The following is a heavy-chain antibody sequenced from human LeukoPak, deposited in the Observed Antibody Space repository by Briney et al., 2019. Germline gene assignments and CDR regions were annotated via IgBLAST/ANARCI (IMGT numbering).Heavy chain of an antibody. CDR2: IKQDGSVK. D-gene: IGHD1-20*01. CDR1: GFTFSSYW. V-gene: IGHV3-7*01. J-gene: IGHJ4*02. Sequence: PGGSLRLSCAASGFTFSSYWMSWVRQAPGKGLEWVANIKQDGSVKYYVDSVKGRFTISRDNAKNSLYLQMNSLRAEDTAVYYCARDWGITQVAFDYWGQGTLVTVSS. CDR3: ARDWGITQVAFDY.